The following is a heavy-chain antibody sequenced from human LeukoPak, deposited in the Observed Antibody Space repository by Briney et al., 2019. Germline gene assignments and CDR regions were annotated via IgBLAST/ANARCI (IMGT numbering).Heavy chain of an antibody. V-gene: IGHV3-7*03. Sequence: GGSLRLSCAVSGVTFSGFWMSWSRQAPGKGLEWVASINSDGSEGYYADVVKGRFTISRDNAKNSLYLQINSLRAEDTAVYYCARDFWSGYYRSSGMDVWGQGTTVTVSS. CDR3: ARDFWSGYYRSSGMDV. D-gene: IGHD3-3*01. CDR1: GVTFSGFW. CDR2: INSDGSEG. J-gene: IGHJ6*02.